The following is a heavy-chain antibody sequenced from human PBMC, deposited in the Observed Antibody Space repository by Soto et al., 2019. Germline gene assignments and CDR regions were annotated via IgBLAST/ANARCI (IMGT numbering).Heavy chain of an antibody. CDR2: INHSGST. J-gene: IGHJ4*02. CDR3: ARDPVVITQSYFDY. V-gene: IGHV4-34*01. CDR1: GGSFSGYY. D-gene: IGHD3-22*01. Sequence: KTSETLSLTCAVYGGSFSGYYWSWIRQPPGKGLEWIGEINHSGSTNYNPSLKSRVTISVDTSKNQFSLKLSSVTAADTAVYYCARDPVVITQSYFDYWGQGTLVTVSS.